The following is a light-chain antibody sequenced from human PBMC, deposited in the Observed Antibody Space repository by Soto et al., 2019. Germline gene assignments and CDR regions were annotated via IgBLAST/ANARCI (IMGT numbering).Light chain of an antibody. J-gene: IGKJ1*01. V-gene: IGKV4-1*01. Sequence: DIVMTQSPDSLAVSLGERATINCKSSQSVLYSSNNKNYLAWYQQKPGQPPKLLIYWASTRESGVPDRFSGSGSGTDFTLTISSLQAEDVAVYYCQQYYSTPPTFVQATKVEIK. CDR2: WAS. CDR1: QSVLYSSNNKNY. CDR3: QQYYSTPPT.